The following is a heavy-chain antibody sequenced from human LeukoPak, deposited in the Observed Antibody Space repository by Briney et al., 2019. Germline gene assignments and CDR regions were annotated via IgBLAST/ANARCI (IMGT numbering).Heavy chain of an antibody. CDR2: INPSSGGT. CDR3: ARDSMTMYYFDY. J-gene: IGHJ4*02. CDR1: GYTFTGYY. D-gene: IGHD2-21*01. Sequence: GASVKVSCKASGYTFTGYYMHWVRQAPGQGLEWMGWINPSSGGTNYAQKFQGRVTMTRDTSISTAYMELSRLRSDDTAVYYCARDSMTMYYFDYWGQGTLVTVSS. V-gene: IGHV1-2*02.